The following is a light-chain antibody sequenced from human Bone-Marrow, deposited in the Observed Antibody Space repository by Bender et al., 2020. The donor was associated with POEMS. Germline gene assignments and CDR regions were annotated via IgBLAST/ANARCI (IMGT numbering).Light chain of an antibody. CDR1: SIGRNP. CDR2: ADD. Sequence: QSVLTQPPSASGTPGQRVTISCSGGSIGRNPINWYQQLPGTAPRLVIYADDQRPSGIPDRFSGSNPGNMATLTINRVEVGDEADYYCQVWDSTFDQPVFGGGTQLTVL. V-gene: IGLV1-44*01. CDR3: QVWDSTFDQPV. J-gene: IGLJ7*01.